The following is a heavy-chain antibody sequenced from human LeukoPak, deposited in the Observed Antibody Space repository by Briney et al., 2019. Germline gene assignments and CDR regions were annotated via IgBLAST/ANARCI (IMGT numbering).Heavy chain of an antibody. V-gene: IGHV3-7*01. D-gene: IGHD6-13*01. CDR3: ATRSSHTSSWYVYLFWDY. J-gene: IGHJ4*02. CDR1: GFTFSDYW. CDR2: INQDGSEK. Sequence: GGSLRLSCAASGFTFSDYWMTWVRQAPGKGLEGLANINQDGSEKNYVDSVKGRFTISRDNAKNSLYLQMNSLRAEDTAVYYCATRSSHTSSWYVYLFWDYWGQGALVTVSS.